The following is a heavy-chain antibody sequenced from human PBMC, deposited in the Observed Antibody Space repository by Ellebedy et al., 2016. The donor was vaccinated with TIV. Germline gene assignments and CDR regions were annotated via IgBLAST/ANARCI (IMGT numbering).Heavy chain of an antibody. V-gene: IGHV3-21*01. CDR1: GFTFSTYI. CDR2: ISSSKNYI. J-gene: IGHJ4*02. CDR3: ARATSVGDYIYY. D-gene: IGHD4-17*01. Sequence: PGGSLRLSCAASGFTFSTYIMNWVRQAPGKGLEWVSSISSSKNYIYYADSVKGRFTITRDNDKNSLYLQMNSLRAEDTAVYYCARATSVGDYIYYWGQGTLVTVSS.